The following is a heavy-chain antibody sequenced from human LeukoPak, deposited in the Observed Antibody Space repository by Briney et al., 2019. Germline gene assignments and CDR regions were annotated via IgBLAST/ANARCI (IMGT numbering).Heavy chain of an antibody. V-gene: IGHV3-21*01. CDR3: ARVYSTIFGVVRNWFDP. CDR1: GFTFSSYS. CDR2: ISSSSSYI. J-gene: IGHJ5*02. Sequence: GGSLRLSCAASGFTFSSYSMNWVRQAPGKGLVWVSSISSSSSYIYYADSVKGRFTISRDNAKNSLYLQMNSLRAEDTAVYYCARVYSTIFGVVRNWFDPWGQGTLVTVSS. D-gene: IGHD3-3*01.